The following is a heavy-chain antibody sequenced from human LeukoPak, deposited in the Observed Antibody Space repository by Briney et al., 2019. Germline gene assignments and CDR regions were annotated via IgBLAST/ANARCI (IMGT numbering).Heavy chain of an antibody. CDR2: ISYDGSNK. CDR1: GFTFSSYG. D-gene: IGHD6-6*01. Sequence: GGSLRLSYAASGFTFSSYGMHWVRQAPGKGLEWVAVISYDGSNKYYADSVKGRFTISRDNSKNTLYLQMNSLRAEDTAVYYCASDSSSSDYWGQGTLVTVSS. V-gene: IGHV3-30*03. CDR3: ASDSSSSDY. J-gene: IGHJ4*02.